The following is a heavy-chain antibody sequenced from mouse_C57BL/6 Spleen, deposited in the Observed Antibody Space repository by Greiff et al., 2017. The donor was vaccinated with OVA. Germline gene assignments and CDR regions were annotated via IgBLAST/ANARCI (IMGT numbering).Heavy chain of an antibody. CDR2: ISSGGDYI. D-gene: IGHD2-4*01. CDR3: TNDYPPAY. Sequence: EVKVEESGEGLVKPGGSLKLSCAASGFTFSSYAMSWVRQTPEKRLEWVAYISSGGDYIYYADTVKGRFTISRDNARNTLYLQMSSPKSEDTAMYYCTNDYPPAYWGQGTLVTVSA. CDR1: GFTFSSYA. V-gene: IGHV5-9-1*02. J-gene: IGHJ3*01.